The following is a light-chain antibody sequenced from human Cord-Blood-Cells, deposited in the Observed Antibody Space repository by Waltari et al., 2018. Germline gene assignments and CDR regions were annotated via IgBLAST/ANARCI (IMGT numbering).Light chain of an antibody. J-gene: IGLJ1*01. V-gene: IGLV2-11*01. CDR3: CSYAGSYTHYV. CDR1: SSDVGGYNY. Sequence: QSALTQPRSVSGSPGQSVTIPCTGTSSDVGGYNYVSWYQQHPGKAPKLMIYDVSKRPSGVPDRFSGSKSGNTASLTISGLQAEDEADYYCCSYAGSYTHYVFGTGTKVTVL. CDR2: DVS.